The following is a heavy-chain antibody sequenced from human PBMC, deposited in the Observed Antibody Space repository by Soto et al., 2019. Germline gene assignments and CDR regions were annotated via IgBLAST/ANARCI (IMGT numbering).Heavy chain of an antibody. CDR1: GFTFSSSG. J-gene: IGHJ4*02. CDR2: IWHDGSYK. CDR3: ARGNWKYGYFDY. Sequence: QVQLVESGGGVVQPGRSLRLSCAASGFTFSSSGMHWVRQAPGKGLEWAAVIWHDGSYKYKTDSVKGRFTISRDNSKNTLYLQMNSLSAEDTAVYYCARGNWKYGYFDYWGQGTLVTVSS. V-gene: IGHV3-33*01. D-gene: IGHD1-1*01.